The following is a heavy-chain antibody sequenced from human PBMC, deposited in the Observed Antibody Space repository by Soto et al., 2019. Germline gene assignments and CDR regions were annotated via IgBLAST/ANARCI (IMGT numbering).Heavy chain of an antibody. V-gene: IGHV1-69*01. CDR3: ARAYSSSSGKYYYYYGMDV. J-gene: IGHJ6*02. CDR1: GGTFSSYA. D-gene: IGHD6-6*01. Sequence: QVQLVQSGAEVKKPGSSVKVSCKASGGTFSSYAISWVRQAPGQGLEWMGGIIPIFGTANYAQKFQGRVTITADESTSTAYMVLSSLRSEDTAVYYCARAYSSSSGKYYYYYGMDVWGQGTTVTVSS. CDR2: IIPIFGTA.